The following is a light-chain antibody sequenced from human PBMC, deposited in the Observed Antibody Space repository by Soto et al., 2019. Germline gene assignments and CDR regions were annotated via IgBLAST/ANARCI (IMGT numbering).Light chain of an antibody. Sequence: DIQMTQSPSTLSGSVGDRVTITCRASQTLRSWLAWYHQKPGKAPKLLIYKVSTLTTAVTSRFRGCESGTEFPLTISSLQLDDFATYYCQHYHRYLEAFGQGTKVDIK. J-gene: IGKJ1*01. CDR3: QHYHRYLEA. CDR1: QTLRSW. CDR2: KVS. V-gene: IGKV1-5*03.